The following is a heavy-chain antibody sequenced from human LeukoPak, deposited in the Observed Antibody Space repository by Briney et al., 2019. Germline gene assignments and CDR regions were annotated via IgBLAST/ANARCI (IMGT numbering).Heavy chain of an antibody. CDR2: ISAYNGNT. D-gene: IGHD3-3*01. V-gene: IGHV1-18*01. CDR3: ARDYIQHYDFWSGPPYNRFDP. Sequence: ASVKVSCKASGYTFTSYGISWVRQAPGQGLEWMGWISAYNGNTNYAQKLQGRVTMTTDTSTSTAYMELRSLRSDDTAVYYCARDYIQHYDFWSGPPYNRFDPWGQGTLVTVSS. CDR1: GYTFTSYG. J-gene: IGHJ5*02.